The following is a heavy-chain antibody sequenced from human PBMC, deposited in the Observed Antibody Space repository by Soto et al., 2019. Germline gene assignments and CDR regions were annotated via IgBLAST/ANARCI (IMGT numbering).Heavy chain of an antibody. CDR2: IYPGDSDT. Sequence: PGESLKISCKGSGYSFTSYWIGWVRQMPGKGLEWMGIIYPGDSDTRYSPSLQGQVTISADKSISTAYLQWSSLKASDTAMYYCASHRDLGIAAAGPGDYFLDGWGKGTTVTVAS. CDR1: GYSFTSYW. CDR3: ASHRDLGIAAAGPGDYFLDG. J-gene: IGHJ6*03. V-gene: IGHV5-51*01. D-gene: IGHD6-13*01.